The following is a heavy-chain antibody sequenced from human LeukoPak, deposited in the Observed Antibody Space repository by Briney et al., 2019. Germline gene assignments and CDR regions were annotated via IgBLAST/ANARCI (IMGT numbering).Heavy chain of an antibody. J-gene: IGHJ6*03. D-gene: IGHD1-1*01. CDR3: ARDLEDTSPPYYYYYYMDV. CDR1: GFTFSSYS. CDR2: ISSSSSYI. V-gene: IGHV3-21*01. Sequence: GGSLRLSCAASGFTFSSYSMNWVRQAPGKGLEWVSSISSSSSYIFYADSVKGRFTISRDNAKNSLYLQMNSLRAEDTAVYYCARDLEDTSPPYYYYYYMDVWGKGTTVTVSS.